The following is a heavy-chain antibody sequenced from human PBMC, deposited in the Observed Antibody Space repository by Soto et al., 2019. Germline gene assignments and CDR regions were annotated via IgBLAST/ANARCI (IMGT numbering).Heavy chain of an antibody. Sequence: ASVKVSCKASGYTFTGYYMHWVRQAPGQGLEWMGWINPNSGGTNYAQKFQGRVTMTRDTSISTAYMELSRLRSDDTAVYYCARVSRDYNYYYYGMDVWGQGTTVTVSS. CDR1: GYTFTGYY. D-gene: IGHD4-17*01. V-gene: IGHV1-2*02. CDR3: ARVSRDYNYYYYGMDV. J-gene: IGHJ6*02. CDR2: INPNSGGT.